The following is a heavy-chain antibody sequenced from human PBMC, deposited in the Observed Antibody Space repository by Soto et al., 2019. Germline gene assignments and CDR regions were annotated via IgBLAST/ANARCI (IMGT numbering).Heavy chain of an antibody. D-gene: IGHD3-16*01. CDR2: FYWDDDK. CDR1: GFSLRTTGVG. J-gene: IGHJ4*02. CDR3: AHPWRLPFDS. Sequence: QITLKESGPTLVKPTQTLTLTCTYSGFSLRTTGVGVGWIRQPPGKALEWLGIFYWDDDKRYSPSLKNRLTPTNDISKSQVVLTLTNMDPVDTATYSRAHPWRLPFDSWGQGTLVIVSS. V-gene: IGHV2-5*02.